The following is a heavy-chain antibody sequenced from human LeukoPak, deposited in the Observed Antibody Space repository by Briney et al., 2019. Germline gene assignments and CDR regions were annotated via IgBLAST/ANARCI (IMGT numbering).Heavy chain of an antibody. Sequence: SVKVSCKASGDTFSSYAFSWVRQAPGQGLEWVGGIIPIFGTANYAQKLQGRVTMTTDTSTSTAYMELSSLRSEDTAVYYCARSSIIAAAGPYYFDYWGQGTLVTVSS. J-gene: IGHJ4*02. V-gene: IGHV1-69*05. D-gene: IGHD6-13*01. CDR1: GDTFSSYA. CDR2: IIPIFGTA. CDR3: ARSSIIAAAGPYYFDY.